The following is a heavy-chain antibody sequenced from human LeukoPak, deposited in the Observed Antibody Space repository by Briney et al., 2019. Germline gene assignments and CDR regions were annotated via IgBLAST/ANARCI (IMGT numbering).Heavy chain of an antibody. CDR3: ARGRGVFDIVATTSWTFDY. CDR2: IYYSGST. J-gene: IGHJ4*02. Sequence: NPSETLSLTCTVSGGSISGSSYYWGWIRQPPGKGLEWIGSIYYSGSTYYNPSLKSRVTISVDTSKNQFSLKLSSVTAADTAVYYCARGRGVFDIVATTSWTFDYWGQGTLVTVSS. V-gene: IGHV4-39*07. CDR1: GGSISGSSYY. D-gene: IGHD5-12*01.